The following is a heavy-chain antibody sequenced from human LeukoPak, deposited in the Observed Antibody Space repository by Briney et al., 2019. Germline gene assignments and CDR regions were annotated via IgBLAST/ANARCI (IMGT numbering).Heavy chain of an antibody. Sequence: ASVKVSCKASGYTFTSYAMHWVRQAPGQRLEWMGWINAGNGNTKYSQEFQGRVTITRDTSASTAYMELSSLRSEDMAVYYCARARGGPGGYYYYYMDVWGKGTTVTISS. CDR2: INAGNGNT. D-gene: IGHD4-23*01. CDR1: GYTFTSYA. J-gene: IGHJ6*03. CDR3: ARARGGPGGYYYYYMDV. V-gene: IGHV1-3*03.